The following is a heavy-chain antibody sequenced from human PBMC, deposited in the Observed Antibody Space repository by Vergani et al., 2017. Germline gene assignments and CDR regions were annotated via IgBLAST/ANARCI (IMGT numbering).Heavy chain of an antibody. Sequence: VQLVESAGGVVQPGGSLRLSCAASGFTFNHCAMNWVRQAPGKGLEWVSGISGSGGSTYYAGSVKGRFTISRDSSKNTLYLQMNSLSAGDTAVYYCAKANPRNSGYDYLYYYHAMDVWGQGTTVTVSS. CDR1: GFTFNHCA. CDR3: AKANPRNSGYDYLYYYHAMDV. D-gene: IGHD5-12*01. CDR2: ISGSGGST. V-gene: IGHV3-23*04. J-gene: IGHJ6*02.